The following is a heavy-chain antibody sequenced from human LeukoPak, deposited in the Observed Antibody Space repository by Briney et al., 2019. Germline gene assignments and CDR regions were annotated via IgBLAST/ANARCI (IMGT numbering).Heavy chain of an antibody. V-gene: IGHV4-39*01. CDR3: ARLIYDSSGYVYYFDY. J-gene: IGHJ4*02. CDR1: GGSISSRYH. CDR2: MYYSGST. D-gene: IGHD3-22*01. Sequence: SETLSLTCTVSGGSISSRYHWGWIRQPPGTGLEWIGSMYYSGSTHYTPSLRSRVTISVDTSKNQFSLKLSSVPAADTAVYYCARLIYDSSGYVYYFDYWGQGTLVTVSS.